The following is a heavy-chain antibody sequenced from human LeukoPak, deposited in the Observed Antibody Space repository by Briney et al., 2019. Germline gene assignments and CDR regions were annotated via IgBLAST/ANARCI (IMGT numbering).Heavy chain of an antibody. CDR3: TKSNIVVVPAAVSDAFDI. V-gene: IGHV3-21*01. CDR1: GFTFSSYS. CDR2: ISSSSSHI. J-gene: IGHJ3*02. Sequence: GGSLRLSCAASGFTFSSYSMNWVRQAPGKGPEWVSSISSSSSHIYEADSVKGRFTISRDNAKNSLYLQMNSLRAEDTAVYYCTKSNIVVVPAAVSDAFDIWGEGTMVIVSS. D-gene: IGHD2-2*01.